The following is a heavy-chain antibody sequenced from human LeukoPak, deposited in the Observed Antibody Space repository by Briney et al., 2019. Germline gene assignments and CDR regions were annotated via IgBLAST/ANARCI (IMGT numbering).Heavy chain of an antibody. Sequence: PSDTLSLTCTVSGGSISSSSYYWGWIRQPPGKGLEWIGSIYYSGSASYNPSLKSRVTISVDTSKNQFSLKLSSVTAADTAVYYCARLRYAGSYVDYWGQGTLVTVSS. J-gene: IGHJ4*02. D-gene: IGHD1-26*01. CDR1: GGSISSSSYY. V-gene: IGHV4-39*01. CDR3: ARLRYAGSYVDY. CDR2: IYYSGSA.